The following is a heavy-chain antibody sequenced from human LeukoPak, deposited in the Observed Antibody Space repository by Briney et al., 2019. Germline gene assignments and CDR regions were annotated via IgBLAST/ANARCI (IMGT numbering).Heavy chain of an antibody. V-gene: IGHV3-30*02. Sequence: PGGSLRLSCAASGFTFSSYGMHWVRQAPGKGLEWVAFIRYDGSNKYYADSVKGRFTISRDNSKNTLYLQMNSLRAEDTAVYYCAKGFEPTAPEYQLPGGDYFDYWGQGTLVTVSS. CDR1: GFTFSSYG. CDR2: IRYDGSNK. CDR3: AKGFEPTAPEYQLPGGDYFDY. D-gene: IGHD2-2*01. J-gene: IGHJ4*02.